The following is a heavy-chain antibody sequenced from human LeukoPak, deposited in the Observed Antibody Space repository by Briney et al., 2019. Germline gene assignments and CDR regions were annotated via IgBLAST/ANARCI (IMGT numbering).Heavy chain of an antibody. CDR2: IYYSGST. CDR3: ARGDGQVSRFSEWLDDHYFDY. D-gene: IGHD3-3*01. Sequence: TTSETLSLTCTVSGGSISSSGYFWGWIRQPPGKGLEWIGNIYYSGSTNYNPSLKSRVTISVDTSKNQFSLKLSSVTAADTAVYYCARGDGQVSRFSEWLDDHYFDYWGQGTLVTVSS. V-gene: IGHV4-39*07. J-gene: IGHJ4*02. CDR1: GGSISSSGYF.